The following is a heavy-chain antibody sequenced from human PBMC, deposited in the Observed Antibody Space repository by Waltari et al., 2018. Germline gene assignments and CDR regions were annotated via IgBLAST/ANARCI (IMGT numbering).Heavy chain of an antibody. CDR1: GFTFSSYA. D-gene: IGHD3-3*01. V-gene: IGHV3-23*01. Sequence: EVQLLESGGGLVQPGGSLRLSCAASGFTFSSYAMSWVRQAPGQGLEWVSAISGSGGSTYYADSVKGRFTISRDNSKNTLYLQMNSLRAEDTAVYYCAKPPYYDFWSGWSLPTDYYYGMDVWGQGTTVTVSS. CDR2: ISGSGGST. CDR3: AKPPYYDFWSGWSLPTDYYYGMDV. J-gene: IGHJ6*02.